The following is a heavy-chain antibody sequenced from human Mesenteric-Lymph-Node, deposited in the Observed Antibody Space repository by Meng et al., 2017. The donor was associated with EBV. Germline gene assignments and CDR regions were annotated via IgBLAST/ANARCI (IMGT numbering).Heavy chain of an antibody. CDR2: TYYRSKWYN. J-gene: IGHJ5*02. Sequence: QVQLQQSGPRPVKPSQTLSLTCAISGDSVSNINGGWNWIRQSPSRGLEWLGRTYYRSKWYNDYAVSVKGRITINPDTTKNQVSLQLNSVTPEDTAVYYCAGVGSTISTDWFDTWGQGTLVTVSS. V-gene: IGHV6-1*01. D-gene: IGHD3-9*01. CDR1: GDSVSNINGG. CDR3: AGVGSTISTDWFDT.